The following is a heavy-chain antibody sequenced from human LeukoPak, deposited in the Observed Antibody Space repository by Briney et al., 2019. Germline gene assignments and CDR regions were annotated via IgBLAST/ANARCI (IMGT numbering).Heavy chain of an antibody. CDR1: GYTFTSYG. CDR2: ISAYNGNT. CDR3: ARDHMSLRYFDWLFSTYYYYYYMDV. D-gene: IGHD3-9*01. J-gene: IGHJ6*03. V-gene: IGHV1-18*01. Sequence: GASVKVSCKASGYTFTSYGISWVRQAPGQGLEWMGWISAYNGNTNYAQKLQGRVTMTTDTSTSTAYMELRSLRSDDTAVYYCARDHMSLRYFDWLFSTYYYYYYMDVWGKGTTVTVSS.